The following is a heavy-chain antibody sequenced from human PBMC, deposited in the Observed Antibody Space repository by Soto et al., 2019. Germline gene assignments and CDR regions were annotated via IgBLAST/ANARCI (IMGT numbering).Heavy chain of an antibody. V-gene: IGHV4-30-2*01. CDR2: IYHSGST. CDR1: GGSISSGGYS. J-gene: IGHJ5*02. CDR3: ARGVGEDIPVGFDP. D-gene: IGHD3-16*01. Sequence: QLQLQESGSGLVKPSQTLSLTCAVSGGSISSGGYSWSWIRQPPGKGLVWIGYIYHSGSTYYNPSLKSRVTISVGRSKIQFSLKLSSVTAADTAVYYCARGVGEDIPVGFDPWGQGTLVTVSS.